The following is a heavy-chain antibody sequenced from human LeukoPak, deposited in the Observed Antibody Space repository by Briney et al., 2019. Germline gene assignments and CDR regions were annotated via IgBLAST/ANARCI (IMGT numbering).Heavy chain of an antibody. J-gene: IGHJ5*02. Sequence: SETLSLTCTVSGGSISSYYWSWIRQPAGKGLEWIGRIYTSGSTNYNPSLKSRVTMSVDTSKNQFSLKLSSVTAADTAVYYCARGGSYYDFWSGYRRGWFDPWGQGTLVTVSS. D-gene: IGHD3-3*01. V-gene: IGHV4-4*07. CDR2: IYTSGST. CDR1: GGSISSYY. CDR3: ARGGSYYDFWSGYRRGWFDP.